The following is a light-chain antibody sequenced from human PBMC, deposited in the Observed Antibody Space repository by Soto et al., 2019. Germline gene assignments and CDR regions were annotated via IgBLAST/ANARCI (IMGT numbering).Light chain of an antibody. CDR2: DDN. V-gene: IGLV1-51*01. CDR1: SSNIGGNS. Sequence: VLTQPPSVSAAPGQKVTISCSGSSSNIGGNSVSWYQQLPGTAPKLLIYDDNKRPSGIPDRFSGSKSGTSATLGITGFQTGDEADCYCGSWDSSLSAYVFGTGTKVTVL. CDR3: GSWDSSLSAYV. J-gene: IGLJ1*01.